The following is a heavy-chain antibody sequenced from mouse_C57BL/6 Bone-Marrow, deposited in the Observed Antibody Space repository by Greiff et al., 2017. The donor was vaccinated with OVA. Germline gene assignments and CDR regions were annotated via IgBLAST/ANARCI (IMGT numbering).Heavy chain of an antibody. Sequence: QVQLQQPGAELVKPGASVKLSCKASGYTFTSYWMHWVKQRPGRGLEWIGRIDPNKGGTKYNEKFKSKATLTVDKTSSTAYMQLSSLTSEDSAVYYCARCYYSGSSYWYFDVWGTGTTVTVSS. CDR3: ARCYYSGSSYWYFDV. J-gene: IGHJ1*03. D-gene: IGHD1-1*01. CDR1: GYTFTSYW. CDR2: IDPNKGGT. V-gene: IGHV1-72*01.